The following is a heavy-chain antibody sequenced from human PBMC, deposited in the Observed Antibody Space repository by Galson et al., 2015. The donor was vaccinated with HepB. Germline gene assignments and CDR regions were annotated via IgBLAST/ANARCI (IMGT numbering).Heavy chain of an antibody. CDR1: EGTFSSYA. J-gene: IGHJ4*02. V-gene: IGHV1-69*13. CDR2: IIPIFGTA. D-gene: IGHD2-2*01. Sequence: SVKVSCKASEGTFSSYAISWVRQAPGQGLEWMGGIIPIFGTANYAQKFQGRVTITADESTSTAYMELSSLRSEDTAVYYCARSPGTSWHEPFDYWGQGTLVTVSS. CDR3: ARSPGTSWHEPFDY.